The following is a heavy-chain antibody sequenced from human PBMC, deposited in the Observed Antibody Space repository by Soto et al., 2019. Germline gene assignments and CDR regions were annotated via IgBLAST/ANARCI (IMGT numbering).Heavy chain of an antibody. J-gene: IGHJ4*01. CDR1: GCTRSDHY. D-gene: IGHD1-1*01. CDR2: SSNSGSFT. Sequence: GGSLRLSCTASGCTRSDHYRSWIRQTTGKGLEWIGYSSNSGSFTRYADSVKGRFSISRDNAKNSLYLQINSLRGDDTAIYYCVKSGDNYNALDYWGHGTPVTVSS. CDR3: VKSGDNYNALDY. V-gene: IGHV3-11*06.